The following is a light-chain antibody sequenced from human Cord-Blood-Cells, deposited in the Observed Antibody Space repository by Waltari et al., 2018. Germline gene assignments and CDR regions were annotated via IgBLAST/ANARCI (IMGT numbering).Light chain of an antibody. CDR3: FSYSDIKTYL. V-gene: IGLV2-11*01. CDR2: DVS. Sequence: QSALTQPRSVSGSPGQSVTISCPGTSSDVGGYNYVSWYQQHRGKAPNLMIYDVSKRPSGVPDRFSGSKSGNTPALIISGPQVEDEADYYCFSYSDIKTYLFRPGAKVTAL. CDR1: SSDVGGYNY. J-gene: IGLJ1*01.